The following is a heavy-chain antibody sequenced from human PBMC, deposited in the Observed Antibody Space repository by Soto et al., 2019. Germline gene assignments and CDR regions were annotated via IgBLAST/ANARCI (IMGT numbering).Heavy chain of an antibody. CDR3: ARDMKINYDFWSGIPGRYYYYGMDV. D-gene: IGHD3-3*01. V-gene: IGHV3-33*01. CDR2: IWYDGSNK. Sequence: HPGGSLRLSCAASGFTFSSYGMHWVRQAPGKGLEWVAVIWYDGSNKYYADSVKGRFTISRDNSKNTLYLQMNSLRAEDTAVYYCARDMKINYDFWSGIPGRYYYYGMDVWGQGTTVTVSS. CDR1: GFTFSSYG. J-gene: IGHJ6*02.